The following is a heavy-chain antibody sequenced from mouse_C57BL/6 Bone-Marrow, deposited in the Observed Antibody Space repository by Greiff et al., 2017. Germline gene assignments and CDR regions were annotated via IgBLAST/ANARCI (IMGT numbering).Heavy chain of an antibody. CDR3: ARGEGWLLDY. CDR2: IYPGGGYT. CDR1: GYTFTNYW. V-gene: IGHV1-63*01. D-gene: IGHD2-3*01. Sequence: QVQLKQSGAELVRPGTSVTMSCKASGYTFTNYWIGWAKQRPGHGLEWIGDIYPGGGYTNYNEKFKGKATLTADKSSSTAYMQFSSLTSEDSAIYYCARGEGWLLDYWGQGTTLTVSS. J-gene: IGHJ2*01.